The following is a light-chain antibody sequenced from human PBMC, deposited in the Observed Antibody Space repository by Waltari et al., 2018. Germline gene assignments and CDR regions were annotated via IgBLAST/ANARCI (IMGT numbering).Light chain of an antibody. V-gene: IGKV3-11*01. CDR3: QNHENLPAT. CDR1: QDISKY. Sequence: SCRASQDISKYLVWYQQRPGHAPRLLIYAASTRDTGVPDRFSGSGYGTDFTLTISRLEPEDFAIYYCQNHENLPATFGQGTKVEIK. J-gene: IGKJ1*01. CDR2: AAS.